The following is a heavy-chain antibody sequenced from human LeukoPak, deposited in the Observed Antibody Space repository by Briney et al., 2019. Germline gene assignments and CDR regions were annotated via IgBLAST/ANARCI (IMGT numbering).Heavy chain of an antibody. V-gene: IGHV2-5*02. Sequence: GSGPTLVKPTQTLTLTCTFSGFSLSTRGLGVGWIRQPPGKALEWLALIYWDDDKRYSPSLKSRLTITKDTSKNQVVLTMTNMDPVDTATYYCAHRGHDSSGYYGFREDWGQGTLVTVSS. CDR2: IYWDDDK. CDR1: GFSLSTRGLG. J-gene: IGHJ4*02. CDR3: AHRGHDSSGYYGFRED. D-gene: IGHD3-22*01.